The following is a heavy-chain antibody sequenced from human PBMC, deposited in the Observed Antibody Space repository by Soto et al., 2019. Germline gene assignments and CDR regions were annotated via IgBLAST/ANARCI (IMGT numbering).Heavy chain of an antibody. D-gene: IGHD2-2*03. J-gene: IGHJ6*02. CDR2: INHSGST. Sequence: SETLSLTCAVYGGSFSGYYWSWSRQPPWKGLEWIGEINHSGSTNYNPSLKSRVTISVDTSKNQFSLKLSSVTAADTAVYYCARGPGYCSSTSCYGLYYYYYYGMGVWGQGTTVTVS. CDR3: ARGPGYCSSTSCYGLYYYYYYGMGV. V-gene: IGHV4-34*01. CDR1: GGSFSGYY.